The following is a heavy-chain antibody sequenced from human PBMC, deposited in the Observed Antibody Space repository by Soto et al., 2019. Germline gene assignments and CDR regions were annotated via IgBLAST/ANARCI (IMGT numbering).Heavy chain of an antibody. CDR1: GGSISRYY. CDR2: ISDSGST. V-gene: IGHV4-59*01. Sequence: QVQLQESGPGLVKPSETLSLSCTVSGGSISRYYWSWIRQPLGKGLDWIGYISDSGSTNYNPSLRSRVTVSVDTSKNQFSLKLSSVTPPDTAVYYCARGARKTHFDYWGQGTLVTVSS. CDR3: ARGARKTHFDY. J-gene: IGHJ4*02.